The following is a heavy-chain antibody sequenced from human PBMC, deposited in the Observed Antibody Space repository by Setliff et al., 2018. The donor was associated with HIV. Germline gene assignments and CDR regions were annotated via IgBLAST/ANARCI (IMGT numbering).Heavy chain of an antibody. D-gene: IGHD2-21*01. Sequence: SETLSLTCTVSGGSISSYYWSWIRQPPGKGLEWIGRIFSSGSTSYNSSLKSRVTMSVDTSKNQFSLRLTSVTAADTAVYYCARALAYCGADCPEDAFDIWGQGTLVTVSS. CDR1: GGSISSYY. V-gene: IGHV4-4*07. CDR3: ARALAYCGADCPEDAFDI. CDR2: IFSSGST. J-gene: IGHJ3*02.